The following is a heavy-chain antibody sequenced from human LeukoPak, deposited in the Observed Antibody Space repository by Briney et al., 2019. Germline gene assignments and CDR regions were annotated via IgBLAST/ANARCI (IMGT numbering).Heavy chain of an antibody. D-gene: IGHD4-17*01. J-gene: IGHJ4*02. CDR3: ARLSTVTTSFDY. V-gene: IGHV4-4*07. CDR1: GGSISTYY. CDR2: FYTSGNS. Sequence: SETLSLTCGVSGGSISTYYWSWIRQPAGKGLEWIGRFYTSGNSYYNPSLKSRVTMSVDTSKNQFSLKLSSVTAADTAVYYCARLSTVTTSFDYWGQGTLVTVSS.